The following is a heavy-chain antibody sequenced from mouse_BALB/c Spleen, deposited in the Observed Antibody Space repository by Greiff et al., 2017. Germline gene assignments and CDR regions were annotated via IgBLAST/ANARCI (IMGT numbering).Heavy chain of an antibody. D-gene: IGHD2-1*01. Sequence: DVKLVESGGGLVQPGGSRKLSCAASGFTFSSFGMHWVRQAPEKGLEWVAYISSGSSTIYYADTVKGRFTISRDNPKNTLFLQMTSLRSEDTAMYYCARNGNYSYYFDYWGQGTTLTVSS. CDR3: ARNGNYSYYFDY. CDR2: ISSGSSTI. CDR1: GFTFSSFG. J-gene: IGHJ2*01. V-gene: IGHV5-17*02.